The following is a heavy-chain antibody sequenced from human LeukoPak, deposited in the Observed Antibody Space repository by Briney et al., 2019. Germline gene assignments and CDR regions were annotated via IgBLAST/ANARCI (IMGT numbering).Heavy chain of an antibody. CDR3: ARHVESLGAGFPFDY. Sequence: SETLSLTCAVYGGSFSGYHWGWIRQPPGKGLEWIGTISYSGRTYYNPSLKSRVTVSRDTSRNQFSLRLTSVTAADTALYYCARHVESLGAGFPFDYWGQGTLVTVSS. CDR1: GGSFSGYH. D-gene: IGHD3-16*01. CDR2: ISYSGRT. V-gene: IGHV4-34*01. J-gene: IGHJ4*02.